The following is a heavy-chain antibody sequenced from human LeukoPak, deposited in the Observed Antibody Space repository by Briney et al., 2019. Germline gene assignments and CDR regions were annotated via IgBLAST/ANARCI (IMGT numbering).Heavy chain of an antibody. CDR1: GYILTELS. CDR3: AKLKNHRVVVVDFDY. Sequence: GASVKVSCKVSGYILTELSMHWVRQAPGKGLEWMGGFDPEDDETIYAQKFQGRITMTEDTSTDTAYMELNSLRAEDTAVYYCAKLKNHRVVVVDFDYWGQGTLVTVSS. CDR2: FDPEDDET. V-gene: IGHV1-24*01. J-gene: IGHJ4*02. D-gene: IGHD2-15*01.